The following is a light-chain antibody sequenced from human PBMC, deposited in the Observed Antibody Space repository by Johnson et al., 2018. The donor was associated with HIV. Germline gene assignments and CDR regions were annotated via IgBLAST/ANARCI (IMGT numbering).Light chain of an antibody. CDR2: DNN. CDR1: SSNIGNNY. CDR3: GTWDSSLSAYNYV. V-gene: IGLV1-51*01. J-gene: IGLJ1*01. Sequence: QSVLTQPPSVSAAPGQKVTISCSGSSSNIGNNYVSWYQQLPGTAPKLLIYDNNKRPSGIPDRFSGSKSGTSATLGITGLQTGDEADYYCGTWDSSLSAYNYVFGTGTNVTVL.